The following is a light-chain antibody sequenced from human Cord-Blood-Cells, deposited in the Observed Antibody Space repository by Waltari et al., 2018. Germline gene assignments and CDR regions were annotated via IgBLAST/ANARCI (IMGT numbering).Light chain of an antibody. Sequence: EIVMMQSPATLSVSPAERATLSCRASQSVRSTLAWYQQKPGQAPRLLIYGASTRATGIPARFSGSGSGTEFTLTISSLQSEDFAVYYCQQYNNWPLTFGGGTKVEIK. CDR3: QQYNNWPLT. CDR1: QSVRST. J-gene: IGKJ4*01. V-gene: IGKV3-15*01. CDR2: GAS.